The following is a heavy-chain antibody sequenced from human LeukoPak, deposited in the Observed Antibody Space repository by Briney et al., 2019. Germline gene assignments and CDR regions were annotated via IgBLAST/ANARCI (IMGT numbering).Heavy chain of an antibody. CDR1: GGSIXSXY. CDR2: XYYSGST. V-gene: IGHV4-59*08. Sequence: SETXXLTCXVSGGSIXSXYWSXIXQXXGXGXEWXGXXYYSGSTNYNPSLKSRVAISVDTSKNQFSLKLSSVTAADTAVYYCARQNWGEYYYYYYGMDVWGQGTTVTVSS. CDR3: ARQNWGEYYYYYYGMDV. J-gene: IGHJ6*02. D-gene: IGHD7-27*01.